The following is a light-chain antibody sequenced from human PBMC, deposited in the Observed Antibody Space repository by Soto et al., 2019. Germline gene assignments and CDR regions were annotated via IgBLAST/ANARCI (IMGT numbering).Light chain of an antibody. CDR3: SSYTSSSTLVV. V-gene: IGLV2-14*01. Sequence: QSALTQPASVSGSPGQSITISCTGTRSDVGGYNYVSWYQQHPGKAPKLMIYEVNNRPSGVSNRFSGSKSGNTASLTISGLQAEDEADYYCSSYTSSSTLVVFGGGTKVTVL. CDR1: RSDVGGYNY. J-gene: IGLJ2*01. CDR2: EVN.